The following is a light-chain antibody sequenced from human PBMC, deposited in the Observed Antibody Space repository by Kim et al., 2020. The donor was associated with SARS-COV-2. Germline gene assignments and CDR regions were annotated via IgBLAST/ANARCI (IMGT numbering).Light chain of an antibody. CDR1: SVPSGFA. CDR3: QTWATGKGI. Sequence: ASVKLTCTLTSVPSGFAIAWHQHQPQKGPRYLMKLNNVGSHTKGDGIPDRFSGSSSGAERYLIISSLQSKDEADYYCQTWATGKGIFGGGTQLTVL. CDR2: LNNVGSH. V-gene: IGLV4-69*01. J-gene: IGLJ2*01.